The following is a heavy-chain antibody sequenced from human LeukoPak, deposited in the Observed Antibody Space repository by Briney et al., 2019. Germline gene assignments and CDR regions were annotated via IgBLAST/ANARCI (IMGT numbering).Heavy chain of an antibody. V-gene: IGHV1-46*01. J-gene: IGHJ6*02. CDR1: GYTFTSYY. CDR2: INPSGGST. D-gene: IGHD4-11*01. Sequence: GASVKVSCKASGYTFTSYYMHWVRQAPGQGLEWMGIINPSGGSTSYAQKFQGRVTMTRDTSTSTVYMELSSLRSEDTAVYYCARVGSWDSNYVHYYYGMDVWGQGTTVTVSS. CDR3: ARVGSWDSNYVHYYYGMDV.